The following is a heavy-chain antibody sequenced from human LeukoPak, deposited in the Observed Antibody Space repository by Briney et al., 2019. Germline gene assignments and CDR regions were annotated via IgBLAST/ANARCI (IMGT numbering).Heavy chain of an antibody. V-gene: IGHV3-23*01. J-gene: IGHJ4*02. Sequence: GRSLRLSCAASGFTFSSSAMTWVRQAPGKGLEWVSAISGGGGSTHYADSVKGRFTISRDNSKNTLYLQMNSLRAEDTAVYYCAKDGTRYSTYYFDYWGQGTLVTVSS. CDR2: ISGGGGST. D-gene: IGHD1-1*01. CDR3: AKDGTRYSTYYFDY. CDR1: GFTFSSSA.